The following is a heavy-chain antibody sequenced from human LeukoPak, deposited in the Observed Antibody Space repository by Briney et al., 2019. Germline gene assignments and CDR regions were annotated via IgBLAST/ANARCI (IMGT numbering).Heavy chain of an antibody. Sequence: GASVKVSCKASGYAFTGFYMHWVRQAPGQGLEWMGWISGYNGNTNYAQKFQGRITMTTDTSTSTGYMELRSLRSDDTAVYYCARDLKMGYSSGRYSWGTGSSNDYWGQGTLVTVSS. CDR3: ARDLKMGYSSGRYSWGTGSSNDY. J-gene: IGHJ4*02. D-gene: IGHD6-19*01. V-gene: IGHV1-18*04. CDR1: GYAFTGFY. CDR2: ISGYNGNT.